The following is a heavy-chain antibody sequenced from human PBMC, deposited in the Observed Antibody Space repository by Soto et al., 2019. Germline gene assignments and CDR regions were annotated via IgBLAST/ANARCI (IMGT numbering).Heavy chain of an antibody. D-gene: IGHD2-15*01. V-gene: IGHV4-39*01. J-gene: IGHJ4*02. CDR3: TRHAIGVVVPAAIRN. Sequence: QVQLQESGPGLVKPSETLSLTCAVSGGSISSSSYYWDWIRQPPGKGLEWIGTIYYTGTSNYNQSLKSRVTISVDTSKNQFSLNLSSVTAADTAVYYCTRHAIGVVVPAAIRNWGQGSLVTVSS. CDR1: GGSISSSSYY. CDR2: IYYTGTS.